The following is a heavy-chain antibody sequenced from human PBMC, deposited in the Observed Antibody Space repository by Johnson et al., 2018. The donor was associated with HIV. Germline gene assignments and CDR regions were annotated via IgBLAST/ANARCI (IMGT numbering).Heavy chain of an antibody. CDR2: IWYDGSNK. D-gene: IGHD3-22*01. CDR1: GFNFSNYG. J-gene: IGHJ3*02. V-gene: IGHV3-33*06. Sequence: QMLLVESGGGVVQPGRSLRLSCAASGFNFSNYGMYWVRQAPGKGLEWVAVIWYDGSNKYYADSVKGRLTISRDNSKNTLYLQMNSLRAEDTAVYYCAKGSGYYDSLSAGWAFDIWGQGTMVTVSS. CDR3: AKGSGYYDSLSAGWAFDI.